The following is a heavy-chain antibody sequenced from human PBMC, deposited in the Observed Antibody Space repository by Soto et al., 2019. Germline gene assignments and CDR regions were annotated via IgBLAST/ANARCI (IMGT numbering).Heavy chain of an antibody. Sequence: EMQLVESGGGLVQPGGSLRLSCAASGFTFSNYWMSWVRQAPGKGLEWGAKINEDGSEKYHVDSVKGRFTISRDNARNSLYLQMDSLRAEDTAVYHCVRDVAWSFDYWGQGTLVTVSS. CDR2: INEDGSEK. CDR3: VRDVAWSFDY. J-gene: IGHJ4*02. CDR1: GFTFSNYW. D-gene: IGHD3-3*01. V-gene: IGHV3-7*01.